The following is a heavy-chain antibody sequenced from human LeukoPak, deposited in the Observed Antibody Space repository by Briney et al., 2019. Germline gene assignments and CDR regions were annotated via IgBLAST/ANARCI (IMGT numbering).Heavy chain of an antibody. D-gene: IGHD7-27*01. CDR3: ARDLPRLGMDGYFDY. Sequence: GGSLRLSRAASGFTFSSYEMNWVRQAPGKGLEWVSYISSSGSTIYYADSVKGRFTISRDNAKNSLYLQMNSLRAEDTAVYYCARDLPRLGMDGYFDYWGQGTLVTVSS. J-gene: IGHJ4*02. CDR2: ISSSGSTI. V-gene: IGHV3-48*03. CDR1: GFTFSSYE.